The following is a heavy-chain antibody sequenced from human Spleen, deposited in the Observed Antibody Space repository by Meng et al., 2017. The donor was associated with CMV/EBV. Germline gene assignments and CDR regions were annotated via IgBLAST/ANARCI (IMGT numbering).Heavy chain of an antibody. J-gene: IGHJ4*02. V-gene: IGHV3-66*01. CDR3: ARAVGATY. CDR2: NYSGGST. CDR1: GFTVGSHY. D-gene: IGHD1-26*01. Sequence: GLVVESGAGLVQPGGSLRFSCGASGFTVGSHYMSRGRQSPGKVFEWVSVNYSGGSTYYADSVKGRFTISRDNSKNTLYLQMNSLRAEDTAVYYCARAVGATYWGQGTLVTVFS.